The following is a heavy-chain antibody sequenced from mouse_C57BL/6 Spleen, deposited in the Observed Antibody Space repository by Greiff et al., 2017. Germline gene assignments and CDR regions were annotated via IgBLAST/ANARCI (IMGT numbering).Heavy chain of an antibody. V-gene: IGHV1-53*01. Sequence: QVQLQQSGTELVKPGASVKLSCKASGYTFTSYWMHWVKQRPGQGLEWIGNINPSNGGTNYNEKFKSKATLTVDKSSSTAYMQLSSLTSEDSAVYYCARERGDGYGFDVWGTGTTVTVSS. J-gene: IGHJ1*03. D-gene: IGHD2-3*01. CDR1: GYTFTSYW. CDR2: INPSNGGT. CDR3: ARERGDGYGFDV.